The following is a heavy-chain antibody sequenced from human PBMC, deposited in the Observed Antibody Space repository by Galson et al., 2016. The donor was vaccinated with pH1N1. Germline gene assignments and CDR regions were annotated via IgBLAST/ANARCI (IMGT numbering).Heavy chain of an antibody. CDR3: ARGGYCSGGSCYDVFDY. Sequence: SVKVSCKASGYTFTDYDINWVRQGTGQGLEWMGWMNPNNDNTGYAQKFQGRVTMTRNTSISTAYMELSSLRSEDTAVYYCARGGYCSGGSCYDVFDYWGQGTMVIVSS. D-gene: IGHD2-15*01. CDR2: MNPNNDNT. J-gene: IGHJ4*03. V-gene: IGHV1-8*01. CDR1: GYTFTDYD.